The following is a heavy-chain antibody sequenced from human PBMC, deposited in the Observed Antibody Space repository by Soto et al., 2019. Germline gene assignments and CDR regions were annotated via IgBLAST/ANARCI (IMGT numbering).Heavy chain of an antibody. J-gene: IGHJ4*02. V-gene: IGHV3-21*01. Sequence: PGGSLRLSCAASGFTFSSYAMNRVRQTQEKGLEWVSSISSTSSYTHYSDSVKGRFTISRDNANNSLFLQMNSLRAEDTATYYCARDLALAGNYWGQGVLVTVSS. CDR3: ARDLALAGNY. D-gene: IGHD6-19*01. CDR2: ISSTSSYT. CDR1: GFTFSSYA.